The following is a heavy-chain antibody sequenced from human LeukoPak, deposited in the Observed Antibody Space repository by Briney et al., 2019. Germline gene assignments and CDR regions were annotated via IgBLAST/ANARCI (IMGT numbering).Heavy chain of an antibody. V-gene: IGHV4-34*01. CDR1: GGSFSGYY. CDR3: ARGRGLRHFDWLDY. CDR2: INHSGST. D-gene: IGHD3-9*01. J-gene: IGHJ4*02. Sequence: SETLSLTCAVYGGSFSGYYWSWIRQPPGKGLEWIGEINHSGSTNYNPSLKSRVTISVDTSKNQFSLKLSSVTAADTAVYYCARGRGLRHFDWLDYWGQGTLVTVSS.